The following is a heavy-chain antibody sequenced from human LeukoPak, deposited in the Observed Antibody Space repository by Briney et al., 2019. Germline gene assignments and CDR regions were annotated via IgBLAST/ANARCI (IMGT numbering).Heavy chain of an antibody. V-gene: IGHV3-23*01. CDR2: ISGSGGST. Sequence: GGSLRLSCAASGFTFSSYAMSWVRQAPGKGLEWVSAISGSGGSTYYADSVKGRFTISRDSSKNTLYLQMNSLRAEDTAVYYCAKRTTVTTSGPYYFDYWAREPWSPSPQ. D-gene: IGHD4-17*01. CDR1: GFTFSSYA. CDR3: AKRTTVTTSGPYYFDY. J-gene: IGHJ4*02.